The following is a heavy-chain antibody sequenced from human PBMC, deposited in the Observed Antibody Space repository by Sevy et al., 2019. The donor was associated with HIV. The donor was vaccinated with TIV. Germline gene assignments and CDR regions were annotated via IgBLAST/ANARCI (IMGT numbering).Heavy chain of an antibody. D-gene: IGHD3-9*01. Sequence: GGSLRLSCAASGFTFSSYWMSWVRQAPGKGLEWVANIKQDGSEKYYVDSVKGRFTISRDNAKNSLYLQMNSLRAEDTAVYYCARVDRGRYFDWLLFNYYHGMDVWGQGTTVTVSS. CDR3: ARVDRGRYFDWLLFNYYHGMDV. J-gene: IGHJ6*02. CDR1: GFTFSSYW. CDR2: IKQDGSEK. V-gene: IGHV3-7*01.